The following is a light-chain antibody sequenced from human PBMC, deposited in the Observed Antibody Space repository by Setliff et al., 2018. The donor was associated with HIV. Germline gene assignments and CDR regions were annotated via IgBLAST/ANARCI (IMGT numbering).Light chain of an antibody. CDR1: SSDVGSYNL. Sequence: QSALTQPASVSGSPGQSIAFSFTGTSSDVGSYNLVSWYQQHPGKAPKLMIYEVSKRPSGVSNRFSGSKSGNTASLTISGLQAEDEADYYCCSYEGSRTSLNVFGSGTKVTVL. CDR3: CSYEGSRTSLNV. CDR2: EVS. J-gene: IGLJ1*01. V-gene: IGLV2-23*02.